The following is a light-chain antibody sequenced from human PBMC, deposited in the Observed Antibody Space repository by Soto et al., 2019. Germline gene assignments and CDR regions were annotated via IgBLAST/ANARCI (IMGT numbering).Light chain of an antibody. J-gene: IGKJ1*01. CDR2: GAS. V-gene: IGKV3-15*01. CDR3: QQFNNWPQT. CDR1: QSVSNN. Sequence: EIVMTQSPATLSVSPGERATLSCRASQSVSNNLAWYQQKPGQAPRLLIYGASTRATGIPARFSGSGSGTELTLTITSLQSEDFAVYDCQQFNNWPQTFGQGTKVEIK.